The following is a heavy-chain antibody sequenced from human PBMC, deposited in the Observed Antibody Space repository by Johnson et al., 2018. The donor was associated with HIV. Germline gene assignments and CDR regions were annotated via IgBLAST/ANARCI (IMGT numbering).Heavy chain of an antibody. D-gene: IGHD3-10*01. J-gene: IGHJ3*02. V-gene: IGHV3-30*04. CDR2: ISYDGSDI. CDR1: GFTFSTYA. Sequence: VQVLESGGGVVQPGRSLRLSCAASGFTFSTYAMHWVRQAPGKGLEWVAVISYDGSDIYHADSVKGRFNISRDNSKTTLYLQMNSLRAEDTALYYCARVQGDRGAYDAFAIWGQGTMVTVSS. CDR3: ARVQGDRGAYDAFAI.